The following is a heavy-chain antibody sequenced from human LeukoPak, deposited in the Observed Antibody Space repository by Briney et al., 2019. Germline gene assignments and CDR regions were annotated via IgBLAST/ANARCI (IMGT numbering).Heavy chain of an antibody. CDR2: INPNSGDT. Sequence: ASVKVSCKASGYTFTGYYMNWVRQAPGQGLEWMGWINPNSGDTNSAQKFQGRVTMTRNTSISTAYMELSSLRSEDTAVYYCARAGGYCGRISCPYYFDYWGQGSLVAVSS. CDR3: ARAGGYCGRISCPYYFDY. J-gene: IGHJ4*02. CDR1: GYTFTGYY. V-gene: IGHV1-2*02. D-gene: IGHD2-15*01.